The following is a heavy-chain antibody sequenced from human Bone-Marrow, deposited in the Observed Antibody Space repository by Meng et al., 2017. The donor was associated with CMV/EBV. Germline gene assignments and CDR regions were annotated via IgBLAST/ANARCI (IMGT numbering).Heavy chain of an antibody. V-gene: IGHV1-2*02. Sequence: ASVKGFCKASGYTFIGYYMLWVRQAPGQGLLWMGWINPNSGGTNYAQKFQGRVTMTRDTSISTDYTELSRLRSDDTAVYYCARGKRMIRYFDWGFGWFDPWGQGTLVTVSS. CDR3: ARGKRMIRYFDWGFGWFDP. CDR2: INPNSGGT. CDR1: GYTFIGYY. J-gene: IGHJ5*02. D-gene: IGHD3-9*01.